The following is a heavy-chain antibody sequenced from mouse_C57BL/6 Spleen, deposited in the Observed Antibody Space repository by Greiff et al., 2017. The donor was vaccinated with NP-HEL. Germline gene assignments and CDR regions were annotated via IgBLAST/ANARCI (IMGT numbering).Heavy chain of an antibody. V-gene: IGHV3-6*01. D-gene: IGHD2-12*01. J-gene: IGHJ3*01. CDR3: ARADSPFAY. Sequence: EVKLVESGPGLVKPSQSLSLTCSVTGYSITSGYYWNWIRQFPGNKLEWMGYISYDGSNNYNPSLKNRISITRDTSKNQFFLKLNSVTTEDTATYYCARADSPFAYWGQGTLVTVSA. CDR2: ISYDGSN. CDR1: GYSITSGYY.